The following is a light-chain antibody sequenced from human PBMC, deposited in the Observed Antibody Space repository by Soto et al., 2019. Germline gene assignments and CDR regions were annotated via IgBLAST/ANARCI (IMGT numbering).Light chain of an antibody. CDR1: QGISSY. CDR2: ATS. Sequence: DIQLTQSPSFLSASVGDRVTITCRASQGISSYLAWYQQKPGKAPKLLIYATSTLQSGVPSRFSGSGSGTEFGSGTEFTITISSLQPEDFATYYCKQLKNYPITFGQGTRLEIK. J-gene: IGKJ5*01. V-gene: IGKV1-9*01. CDR3: KQLKNYPIT.